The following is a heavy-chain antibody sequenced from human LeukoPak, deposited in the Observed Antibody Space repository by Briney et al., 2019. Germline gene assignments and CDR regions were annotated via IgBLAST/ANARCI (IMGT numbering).Heavy chain of an antibody. CDR1: GCTFSSYA. D-gene: IGHD6-13*01. J-gene: IGHJ6*04. V-gene: IGHV1-69*13. CDR2: IVLFFGTA. Sequence: GASVKLSCKASGCTFSSYAISLVRQAPGQGPEWMGGIVLFFGTANYAQKFPGRVTVTADESTSTAYMELSSLRPEDTAVYYCARAIVGAAAGKVYYYYGMDVWGKGTTVTVSS. CDR3: ARAIVGAAAGKVYYYYGMDV.